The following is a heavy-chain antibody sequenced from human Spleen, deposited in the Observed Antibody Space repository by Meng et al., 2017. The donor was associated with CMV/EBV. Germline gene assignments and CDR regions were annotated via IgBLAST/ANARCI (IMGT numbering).Heavy chain of an antibody. V-gene: IGHV3-33*06. D-gene: IGHD5-24*01. CDR3: VKEDNLGYFDY. CDR2: IWHDGSKT. CDR1: GFTFRRHG. Sequence: GESLKISCAATGFTFRRHGMFWVRQAPGKGLEWVAVIWHDGSKTYYADSVKGRFTISRDNSENMLYLKMDSLRVEDTALYYCVKEDNLGYFDYWGQGTLVTVSS. J-gene: IGHJ4*02.